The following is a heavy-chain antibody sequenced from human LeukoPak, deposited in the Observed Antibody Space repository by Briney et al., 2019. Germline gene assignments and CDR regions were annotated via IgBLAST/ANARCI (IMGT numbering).Heavy chain of an antibody. J-gene: IGHJ4*02. V-gene: IGHV3-30*18. Sequence: QPGGSLRLSCAASGFTFSSYGMHWVRQAPGKGLEWVAVISYDGSNKYYADSVKGRFTISRDNSKNTLYLQTNSLRAEDTAVYYCAKGPVVEGDYWGQGTLVTVSS. CDR2: ISYDGSNK. CDR1: GFTFSSYG. CDR3: AKGPVVEGDY. D-gene: IGHD2-15*01.